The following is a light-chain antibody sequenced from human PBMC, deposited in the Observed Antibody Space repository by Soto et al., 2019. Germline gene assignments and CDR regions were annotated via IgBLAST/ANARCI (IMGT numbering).Light chain of an antibody. CDR1: QSVSSSY. J-gene: IGKJ3*01. CDR2: GAS. Sequence: EIVLTQSPGTLSLSPGERATLSCRASQSVSSSYLGWYQQKPGQAPRLLIHGASSRATGIPDRFSGSGSGTDFTLTISRLEPEDFAVYYCQQYGSSRAFTFGPGTKVEIK. CDR3: QQYGSSRAFT. V-gene: IGKV3-20*01.